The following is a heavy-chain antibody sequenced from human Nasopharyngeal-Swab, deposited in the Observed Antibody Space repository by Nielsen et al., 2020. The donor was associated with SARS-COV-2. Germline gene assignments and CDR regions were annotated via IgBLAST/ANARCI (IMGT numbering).Heavy chain of an antibody. CDR2: IYYSGST. CDR3: ARNPGYSSGWYTFEDGYFDY. CDR1: GGSVSSGRYY. V-gene: IGHV4-61*01. Sequence: SQTLSLTCAVSGGSVSSGRYYWSWIRQPPGKGLEWIGYIYYSGSTNYNPSLKSRVTISVDTSKNQFSLKLSSVTAADTAVYYCARNPGYSSGWYTFEDGYFDYWGQGTLVTVSS. D-gene: IGHD6-19*01. J-gene: IGHJ4*02.